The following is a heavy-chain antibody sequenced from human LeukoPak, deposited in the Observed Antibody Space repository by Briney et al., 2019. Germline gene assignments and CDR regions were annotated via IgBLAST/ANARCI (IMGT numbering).Heavy chain of an antibody. Sequence: SETLSLTCAVNGGSFRGYFCSWIRQPPGKGLEWIGYIYYRGSTNYNPSLKSRVTISVDTSKNQFSLKLSSVTAADTAVYYCARGDYYYDSSGYYILDYWGQGTLVTVSS. CDR1: GGSFRGYF. D-gene: IGHD3-22*01. J-gene: IGHJ4*02. CDR2: IYYRGST. V-gene: IGHV4-59*01. CDR3: ARGDYYYDSSGYYILDY.